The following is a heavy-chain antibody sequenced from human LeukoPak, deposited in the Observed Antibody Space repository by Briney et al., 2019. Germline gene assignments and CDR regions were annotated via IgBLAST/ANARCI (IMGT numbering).Heavy chain of an antibody. CDR2: IKQDGSEK. D-gene: IGHD3-22*01. CDR1: GFTFSSYW. CDR3: ARGTGNYYDSSGPRDY. J-gene: IGHJ4*02. Sequence: GGSLRLSCAASGFTFSSYWMTWVRQAPGKGLEWVANIKQDGSEKYYVDSVKGRFTISRDNAKNSLYLQMNSLRAEDTAVYYCARGTGNYYDSSGPRDYWGQGTLVTVSS. V-gene: IGHV3-7*01.